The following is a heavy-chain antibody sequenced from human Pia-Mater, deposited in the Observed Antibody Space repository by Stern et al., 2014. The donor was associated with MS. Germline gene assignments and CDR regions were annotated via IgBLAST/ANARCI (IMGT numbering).Heavy chain of an antibody. CDR3: ARDEGIGGYFDY. CDR2: IWYDGSDK. CDR1: GFTFSSYG. V-gene: IGHV3-33*01. D-gene: IGHD1-26*01. J-gene: IGHJ4*02. Sequence: QVQLVQSGGGVVQPGRSLRLSCAAYGFTFSSYGMHWVRQAPGKGLEWVAVIWYDGSDKYYADSVKGRFTISRDNSKNTLYLQMNSLRAEDTAVYYCARDEGIGGYFDYWGQGTLVTVSS.